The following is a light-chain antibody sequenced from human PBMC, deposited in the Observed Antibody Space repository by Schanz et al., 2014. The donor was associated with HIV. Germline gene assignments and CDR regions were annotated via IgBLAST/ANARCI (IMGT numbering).Light chain of an antibody. CDR1: QSISTY. J-gene: IGKJ2*01. CDR3: QQLNSFPYT. V-gene: IGKV1-9*01. Sequence: DIQMTQSPSSLSASVGDRVTVTCRASQSISTYLHWYQQKPGKAPKLLIYAASTLQSGVPSRFIGGGSGTDFTLTINGLQPDDFATYYCQQLNSFPYTFGQGTMLEI. CDR2: AAS.